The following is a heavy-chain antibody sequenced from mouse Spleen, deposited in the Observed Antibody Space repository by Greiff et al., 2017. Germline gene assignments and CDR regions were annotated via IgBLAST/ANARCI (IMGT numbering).Heavy chain of an antibody. CDR3: TRLVVRYFDV. CDR1: GYTFTDYE. CDR2: IDPETGGT. Sequence: VQLQESGAELVRPGASVTLSCKASGYTFTDYEMHWVKQTPVHGLEWIGAIDPETGGTAYNQKFKGKAILTADKSSSTAYMELRSLTSEDSAVYYCTRLVVRYFDVWGAGTTVTVSS. D-gene: IGHD1-1*02. J-gene: IGHJ1*01. V-gene: IGHV1-15*01.